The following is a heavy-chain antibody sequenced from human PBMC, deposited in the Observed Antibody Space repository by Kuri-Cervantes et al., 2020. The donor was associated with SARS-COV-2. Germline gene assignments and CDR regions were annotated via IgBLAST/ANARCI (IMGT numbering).Heavy chain of an antibody. J-gene: IGHJ3*02. Sequence: SETLSLTCTVSGGSISSYYWSWIRQPPGKGLEWIGYIYYSGITNYNPSLMSRVTISVDTSKNQFSLKLSSVTAADAALYYCARALWSGYCTFDIWGQGTMVTVSS. CDR1: GGSISSYY. CDR3: ARALWSGYCTFDI. CDR2: IYYSGIT. D-gene: IGHD3-3*01. V-gene: IGHV4-59*01.